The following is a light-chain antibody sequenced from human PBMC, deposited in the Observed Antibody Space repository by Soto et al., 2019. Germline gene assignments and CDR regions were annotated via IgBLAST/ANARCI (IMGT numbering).Light chain of an antibody. CDR2: AAF. CDR3: QQSYSFPRT. J-gene: IGKJ1*01. CDR1: QSISSY. V-gene: IGKV1-39*01. Sequence: DIQMTQSPSSLSASVGDRVTITCRASQSISSYLNWYQQKPGKAPNLLIHAAFNLQSGVPSRFSGSGSGTEFTLTISSLQTEDFATYYCQQSYSFPRTFGQGTKVEIK.